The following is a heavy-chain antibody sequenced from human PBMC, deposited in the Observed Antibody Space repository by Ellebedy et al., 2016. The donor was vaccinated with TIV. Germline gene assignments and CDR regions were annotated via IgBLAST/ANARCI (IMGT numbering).Heavy chain of an antibody. Sequence: ASVKVSXKASGYTFTSYYMHWVRQAPGQGLEWMGIINPSGGSTSYAQKFQGRVTMTRDTSTSTVYMELSSLRSEDTAVYYCARARITEDIGFNPWGQGTLVTVSS. CDR3: ARARITEDIGFNP. CDR2: INPSGGST. V-gene: IGHV1-46*01. J-gene: IGHJ5*02. D-gene: IGHD2-15*01. CDR1: GYTFTSYY.